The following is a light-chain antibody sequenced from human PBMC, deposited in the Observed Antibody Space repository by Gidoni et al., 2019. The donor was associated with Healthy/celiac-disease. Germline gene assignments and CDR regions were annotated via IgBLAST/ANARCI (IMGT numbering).Light chain of an antibody. CDR1: QSISSW. V-gene: IGKV1-5*03. CDR2: KAS. J-gene: IGKJ1*01. CDR3: QQYNSYWT. Sequence: DIQMTQSHSTLSASVGDRVTITCRASQSISSWLAWYLQKPGKAPKLLIYKASSLESGVPSRFSGSGSGTEFTLTISSLQPDDFATYYCQQYNSYWTFGQGTKVEIK.